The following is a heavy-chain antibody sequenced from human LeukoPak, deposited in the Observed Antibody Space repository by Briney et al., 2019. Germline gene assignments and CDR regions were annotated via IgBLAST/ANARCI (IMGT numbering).Heavy chain of an antibody. CDR2: INPNSGGT. CDR1: GYTFSDNF. V-gene: IGHV1-2*02. CDR3: ARRRGTYYYYYMDV. Sequence: ASVKVSCKASGYTFSDNFMHWVRQAPGQGLEWMGWINPNSGGTNYAQKFQGRVTMTRNTSISTAYMELSSLRSEDTAVYYCARRRGTYYYYYMDVWGKGTTVTVSS. J-gene: IGHJ6*03.